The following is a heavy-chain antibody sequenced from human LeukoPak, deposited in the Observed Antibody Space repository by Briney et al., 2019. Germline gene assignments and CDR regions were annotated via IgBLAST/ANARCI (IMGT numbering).Heavy chain of an antibody. CDR1: GGSISSDAYY. V-gene: IGHV4-39*01. Sequence: PSETLSLTCTVSGGSISSDAYYWAWVRQPPGKGLEWIGIVYYTGSTYYNPSLKSRLIMFVDTSKNQFSLKLSSVTAADTAVYYRATIETDNSGYHWFDPWGQGTLVTVSS. J-gene: IGHJ5*02. D-gene: IGHD3-22*01. CDR3: ATIETDNSGYHWFDP. CDR2: VYYTGST.